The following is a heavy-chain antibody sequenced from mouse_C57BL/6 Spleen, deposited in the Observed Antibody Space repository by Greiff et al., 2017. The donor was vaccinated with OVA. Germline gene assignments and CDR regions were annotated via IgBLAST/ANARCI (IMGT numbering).Heavy chain of an antibody. D-gene: IGHD2-1*01. CDR2: INPYDGDT. CDR1: GYSFTGYF. CDR3: ARHGGNYDFGY. Sequence: EVQLQQSGPELVKPGDSVKISCKASGYSFTGYFMNWVMQSHGKSLEWIGRINPYDGDTFYNPKFQGKATLTVDTSSNTAHMELRSLTSEDSAVYYCARHGGNYDFGYWGQGPTLTVSS. V-gene: IGHV1-20*01. J-gene: IGHJ2*01.